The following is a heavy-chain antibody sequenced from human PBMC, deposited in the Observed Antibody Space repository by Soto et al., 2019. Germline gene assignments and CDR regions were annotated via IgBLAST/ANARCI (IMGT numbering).Heavy chain of an antibody. Sequence: TLSLTCTVSGAALSSGGYFYTWIRQPPGKGLEWIGYIFHGGSTYYNPSLRSRVTISVDRSRTQFSLKMSSVTAADTAVYYCARGRVVVPAAVMFNCLDPWGQGALVTVSS. CDR2: IFHGGST. CDR3: ARGRVVVPAAVMFNCLDP. CDR1: GAALSSGGYF. D-gene: IGHD2-2*01. J-gene: IGHJ5*02. V-gene: IGHV4-30-2*01.